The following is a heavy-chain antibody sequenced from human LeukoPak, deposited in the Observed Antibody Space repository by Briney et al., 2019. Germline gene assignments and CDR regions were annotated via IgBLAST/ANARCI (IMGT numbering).Heavy chain of an antibody. Sequence: TGGSLRLSCAASGFTFSSYAMSWVRQAPGKGLEWVSAISGSGGSTYYADSVKGRFTISRDNSKNMLYLQMNSLRAEDTAVYYCAKGSCSSTSCYNFDYWGQGTLVTVSS. CDR2: ISGSGGST. CDR1: GFTFSSYA. J-gene: IGHJ4*02. V-gene: IGHV3-23*01. CDR3: AKGSCSSTSCYNFDY. D-gene: IGHD2-2*01.